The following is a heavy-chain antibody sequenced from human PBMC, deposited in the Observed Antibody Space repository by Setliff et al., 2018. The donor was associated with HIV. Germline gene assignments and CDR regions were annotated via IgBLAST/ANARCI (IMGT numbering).Heavy chain of an antibody. CDR3: AKAGRGSGHENYLDTAVYYCTTKGRDVYTLEAPG. CDR2: IKSKTDGGTA. V-gene: IGHV3-15*05. D-gene: IGHD5-12*01. Sequence: GGSLRLSCAASGFTFSDHYMDWVRQAPGKGLEWVGRIKSKTDGGTADYAAPVKGRFTISRDNAKNSLYLEMNSLRTEDTAFYYCAKAGRGSGHENYLDTAVYYCTTKGRDVYTLEAPGWGQGTLVTVSS. J-gene: IGHJ4*02. CDR1: GFTFSDHY.